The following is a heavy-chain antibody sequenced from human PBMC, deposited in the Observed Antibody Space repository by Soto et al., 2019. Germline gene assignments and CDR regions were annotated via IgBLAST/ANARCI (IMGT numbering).Heavy chain of an antibody. Sequence: QVQLVESGGGVVQPGRSLRLSCAASGFTFSSYGMHWVRQAPGKGLEWVAVISYDGSNKYYADSVKGRFTISRDISKNTLYLQMNSLRAEDTAVYYCAKDPGYSSSWFVDYWGQGTLVTVSS. D-gene: IGHD6-13*01. CDR1: GFTFSSYG. CDR3: AKDPGYSSSWFVDY. CDR2: ISYDGSNK. J-gene: IGHJ4*02. V-gene: IGHV3-30*18.